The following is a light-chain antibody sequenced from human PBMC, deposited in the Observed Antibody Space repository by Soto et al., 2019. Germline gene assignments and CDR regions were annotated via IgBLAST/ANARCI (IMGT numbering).Light chain of an antibody. CDR3: QQYGSSPRA. J-gene: IGKJ3*01. CDR2: EAS. Sequence: IVLTQSPGTLSLSPGERATLSCRASQSFSSRYLAWYQQKPGQAPRPLIYEASSRATGIPDRFSGSGSGTDFTLTISRREPEDFAVYYCQQYGSSPRAFGPGTKVDIK. CDR1: QSFSSRY. V-gene: IGKV3-20*01.